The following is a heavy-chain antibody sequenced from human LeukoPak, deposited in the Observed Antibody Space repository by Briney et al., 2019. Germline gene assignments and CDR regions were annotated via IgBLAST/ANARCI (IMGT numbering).Heavy chain of an antibody. CDR3: ARWYCSTTTCYYLDH. V-gene: IGHV4-59*01. CDR1: GGSISSYY. J-gene: IGHJ4*02. CDR2: IYYSGST. D-gene: IGHD2-2*01. Sequence: TSETLSLTCTVSGGSISSYYWSWIRQPPGKGLEWIGYIYYSGSTNYIPSLKSRVTISVDTSKNQFSLRLNSVTAADTAVYYCARWYCSTTTCYYLDHWGQGTLVTVSS.